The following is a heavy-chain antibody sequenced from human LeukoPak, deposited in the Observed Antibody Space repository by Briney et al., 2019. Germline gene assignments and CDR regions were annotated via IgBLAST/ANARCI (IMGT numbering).Heavy chain of an antibody. V-gene: IGHV3-74*01. Sequence: GSLRLSCAASGFTFSSYWMYWVRQAPGKGPVWVARINTDGSGLNYADSVKGRFTISRDNAKNTLYLQMNSLGAEDTAVYYCARRINYYDSSGYYYVRYFDSWGQGTLVAVSS. D-gene: IGHD3-22*01. CDR2: INTDGSGL. CDR3: ARRINYYDSSGYYYVRYFDS. J-gene: IGHJ4*02. CDR1: GFTFSSYW.